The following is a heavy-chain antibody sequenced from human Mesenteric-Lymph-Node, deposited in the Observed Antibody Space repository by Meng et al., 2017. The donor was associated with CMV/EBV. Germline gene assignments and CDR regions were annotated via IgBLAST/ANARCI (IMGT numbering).Heavy chain of an antibody. V-gene: IGHV3-7*01. Sequence: GESLKISCAASGFTFSSYSMNWVRLAPGKGLEWVANIKQDGSERYYLDSVRGRFTVSRDSAKNSLYLQMNTLRAEDTAMYYCARDRGDGYNLFDYWGQGTLVTVSS. CDR1: GFTFSSYS. CDR3: ARDRGDGYNLFDY. D-gene: IGHD5-24*01. CDR2: IKQDGSER. J-gene: IGHJ4*02.